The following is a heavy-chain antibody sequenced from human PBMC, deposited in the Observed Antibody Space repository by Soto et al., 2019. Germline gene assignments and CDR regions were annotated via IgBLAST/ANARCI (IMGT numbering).Heavy chain of an antibody. J-gene: IGHJ5*02. CDR3: ARELTNYDVLTGYYSGAIFDP. CDR2: IYYTGST. Sequence: QMQLQESGPRLVKPSETLSLTCTVSGGSVSGSFWSWIRQPPGKGLELIGYIYYTGSTNSSPSLKGRAALSVDTTKNQFSLRLRSVTAADTALYYCARELTNYDVLTGYYSGAIFDPWGQGTLVTVSS. V-gene: IGHV4-59*02. D-gene: IGHD3-9*01. CDR1: GGSVSGSF.